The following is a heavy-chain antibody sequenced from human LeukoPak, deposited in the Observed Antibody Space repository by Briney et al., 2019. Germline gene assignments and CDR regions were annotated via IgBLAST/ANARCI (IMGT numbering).Heavy chain of an antibody. V-gene: IGHV1-2*04. CDR3: ARDRDYDFWSGYYTGVYYYYGMDV. J-gene: IGHJ6*02. CDR1: GYTFTDYY. CDR2: INPNSGGT. Sequence: ASVKVSCKASGYTFTDYYMHWVRQAPGQGLEWMGWINPNSGGTNYAQKFQGWVTMTRDTSISTAYMELSRLRSDDTAVYYCARDRDYDFWSGYYTGVYYYYGMDVWGQGTMVTVSS. D-gene: IGHD3-3*01.